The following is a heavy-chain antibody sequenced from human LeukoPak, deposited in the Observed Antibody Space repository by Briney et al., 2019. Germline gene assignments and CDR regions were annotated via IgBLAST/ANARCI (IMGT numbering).Heavy chain of an antibody. J-gene: IGHJ3*02. CDR1: GFTVSSNY. CDR2: IYSGGST. V-gene: IGHV3-53*04. D-gene: IGHD7-27*01. Sequence: GGSLRLSCAASGFTVSSNYMSWVRQAPGKGLEWVSVIYSGGSTYYADSVKGRFTISRHNSKNTLYLQMNSLRAEDTAVYCCARVGTKDAFDIWGQGTMVTVSS. CDR3: ARVGTKDAFDI.